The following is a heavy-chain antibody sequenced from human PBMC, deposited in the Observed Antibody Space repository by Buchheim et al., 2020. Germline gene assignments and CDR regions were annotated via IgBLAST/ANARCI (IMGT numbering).Heavy chain of an antibody. J-gene: IGHJ4*02. V-gene: IGHV4-4*02. Sequence: QVQLQESGPGLVKPSGTLSLTCAVSGGSISSDNWWSWVRQPPGKGLEWIGEIHHSGSTTYNPSLESRVTMSVDKSKDQFFLKVTSVTAADTAVYYCARSGTFSQARWGQGTL. CDR1: GGSISSDNW. CDR3: ARSGTFSQAR. D-gene: IGHD1-26*01. CDR2: IHHSGST.